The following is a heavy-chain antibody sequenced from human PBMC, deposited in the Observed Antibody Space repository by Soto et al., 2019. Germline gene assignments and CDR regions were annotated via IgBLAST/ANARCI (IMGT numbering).Heavy chain of an antibody. Sequence: SETLSLTCTVSGGSISSSSYYWGWIRQPPGKGLEWIGSIYYSGSTYYNPSLKSRVPISVETSKNQFSLKLSSVTAADTDVYYCARRGGGSEDVDSWFDPWGQGTLVTVSS. V-gene: IGHV4-39*01. CDR1: GGSISSSSYY. CDR3: ARRGGGSEDVDSWFDP. CDR2: IYYSGST. D-gene: IGHD1-26*01. J-gene: IGHJ5*02.